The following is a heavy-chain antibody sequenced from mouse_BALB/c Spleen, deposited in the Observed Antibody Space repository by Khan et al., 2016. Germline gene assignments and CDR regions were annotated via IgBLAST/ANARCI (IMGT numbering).Heavy chain of an antibody. V-gene: IGHV1-4*01. CDR3: AILYGSSYEGPAY. J-gene: IGHJ3*01. Sequence: QVQLKESGAELARPGASVKMSCKASGYTFTSYTMHWVKQRPGQGLEWIGYINPSSGYTNYNQKFKDKATLTADKSSSKAYMQLSSLTSEDSAVYYCAILYGSSYEGPAYWGQGTLVTVSA. CDR2: INPSSGYT. D-gene: IGHD1-1*01. CDR1: GYTFTSYT.